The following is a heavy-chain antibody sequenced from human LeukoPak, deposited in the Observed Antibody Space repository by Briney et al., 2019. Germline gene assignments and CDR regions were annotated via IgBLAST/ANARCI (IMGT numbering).Heavy chain of an antibody. CDR3: AMTYDFWSGYPG. V-gene: IGHV3-23*01. Sequence: PGGSLRLSCVTSGFTFSTSAMGWVRQAPGTGLEWVSVVSDSGDYTSYADSVKGRFRISRDNSENKLYLQMNSLRTEDTAIYYCAMTYDFWSGYPGWGQGTLVTVSS. J-gene: IGHJ4*02. CDR2: VSDSGDYT. CDR1: GFTFSTSA. D-gene: IGHD3-3*01.